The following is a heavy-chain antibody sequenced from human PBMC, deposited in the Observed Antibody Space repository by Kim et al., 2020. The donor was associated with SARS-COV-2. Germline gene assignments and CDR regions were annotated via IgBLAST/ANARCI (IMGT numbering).Heavy chain of an antibody. Sequence: GGSLRLSCAASGFTFSTYAMTWVRQAPGKGLEWVSAISSSGGSTYYADSVKGRFTISRDNSKNTLSLQMNTLRPKDTAVYYCAKVQPGDTGAAWGVSDAFDIWGRGTLVTVSS. CDR1: GFTFSTYA. J-gene: IGHJ3*02. CDR3: AKVQPGDTGAAWGVSDAFDI. CDR2: ISSSGGST. D-gene: IGHD2-21*01. V-gene: IGHV3-23*01.